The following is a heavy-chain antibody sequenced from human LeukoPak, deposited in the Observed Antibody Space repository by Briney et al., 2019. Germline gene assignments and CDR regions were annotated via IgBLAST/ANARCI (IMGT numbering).Heavy chain of an antibody. Sequence: GSLRLSCAASGFTFSSYGMSWVRQAPGKGLEWVANIKQDGSEKYYVDSVKGRFTISRDNAKNSLYLQMNSLRAEDTAVYYCARDHSGYSIHWGQGTLVTVSS. J-gene: IGHJ4*02. V-gene: IGHV3-7*01. CDR1: GFTFSSYG. CDR3: ARDHSGYSIH. D-gene: IGHD6-13*01. CDR2: IKQDGSEK.